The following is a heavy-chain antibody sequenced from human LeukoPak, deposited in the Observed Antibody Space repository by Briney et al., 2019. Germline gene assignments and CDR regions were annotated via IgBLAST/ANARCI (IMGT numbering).Heavy chain of an antibody. CDR1: GYTFTSYG. J-gene: IGHJ6*03. CDR2: MNPNSGNT. D-gene: IGHD6-13*01. V-gene: IGHV1-8*02. Sequence: ASVKVSCKASGYTFTSYGISWVRQAPGQGLEWMGWMNPNSGNTGYAQKFQGRVTMTRNTSISTAYMELSSLRSEDTAVYYCARAPYSSSWYRWDYYYYMDVWGKGTTVTISS. CDR3: ARAPYSSSWYRWDYYYYMDV.